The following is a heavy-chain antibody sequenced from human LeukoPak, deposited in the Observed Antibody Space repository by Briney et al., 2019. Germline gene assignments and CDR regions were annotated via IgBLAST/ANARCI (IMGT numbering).Heavy chain of an antibody. J-gene: IGHJ4*02. D-gene: IGHD3-10*01. CDR1: GITFSNAW. CDR2: IKSKSDSETA. V-gene: IGHV3-15*01. CDR3: TTDCAAFEETMSDY. Sequence: GGSLRLSCVASGITFSNAWMSWVRQAPGQGLEWVGRIKSKSDSETADNAAPGEDRFTISRDKSENTVYLQMNSLKPEDAAVYFCTTDCAAFEETMSDYWGQGTLVTVSS.